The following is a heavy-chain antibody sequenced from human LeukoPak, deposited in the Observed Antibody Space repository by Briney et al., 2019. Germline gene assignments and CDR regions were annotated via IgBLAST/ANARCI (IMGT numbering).Heavy chain of an antibody. CDR1: GGSFSGYY. Sequence: SETLSLTCAVYGGSFSGYYWSWIRQPPGKGLEWIGEINHSGSTNYNPSLKSRVTISVDTSKNQSSLKLSSVTAADTAVYYCARGWRVGALYYYGMDVWGQGTTVTVSS. CDR2: INHSGST. CDR3: ARGWRVGALYYYGMDV. V-gene: IGHV4-34*01. J-gene: IGHJ6*02. D-gene: IGHD1-26*01.